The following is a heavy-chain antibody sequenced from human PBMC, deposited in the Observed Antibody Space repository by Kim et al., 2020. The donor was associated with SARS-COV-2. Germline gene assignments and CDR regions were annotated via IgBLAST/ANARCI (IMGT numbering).Heavy chain of an antibody. V-gene: IGHV4-61*02. CDR1: GGSISSGSYY. D-gene: IGHD6-6*01. CDR3: AREEVGQLAFRGPNWFDP. J-gene: IGHJ5*02. CDR2: IYTSGST. Sequence: SETLSLTCTVSGGSISSGSYYWSWIRQPAGKGLEWIGRIYTSGSTNYNPSLKSRVTISVDTSKNQFSLKLSSVTAAGTAVYYCAREEVGQLAFRGPNWFDPWGQGTLVTVSS.